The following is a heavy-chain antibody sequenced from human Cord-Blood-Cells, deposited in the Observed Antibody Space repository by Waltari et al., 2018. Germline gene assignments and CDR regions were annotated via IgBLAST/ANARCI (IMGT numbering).Heavy chain of an antibody. V-gene: IGHV4-59*01. CDR1: GGSISSYY. Sequence: QVQLQESGPGLVKPSETLSLTCTVSGGSISSYYWSWIRQPPGKGLEWIGYIYYSWSTNYNPSLKSRVTISVDTSKNQFSLKLSSVTAADTTVYYCARDRNCSSTSCYDAFDIWGQGTMVTVSS. CDR3: ARDRNCSSTSCYDAFDI. J-gene: IGHJ3*02. CDR2: IYYSWST. D-gene: IGHD2-2*01.